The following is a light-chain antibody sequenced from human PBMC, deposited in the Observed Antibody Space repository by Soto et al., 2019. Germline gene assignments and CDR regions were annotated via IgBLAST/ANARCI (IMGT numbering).Light chain of an antibody. CDR3: QQYGSVPFT. CDR1: QSVNSNY. V-gene: IGKV3-20*01. CDR2: GAS. Sequence: EVVLTQSPGTLSLSPGERATLSCRASQSVNSNYLAWYQQKPGQAPMLLIFGASSRATGIPDRFSGSGSGTDFTLSISRLEPEDFAVYCCQQYGSVPFTFGQGTKLEI. J-gene: IGKJ2*01.